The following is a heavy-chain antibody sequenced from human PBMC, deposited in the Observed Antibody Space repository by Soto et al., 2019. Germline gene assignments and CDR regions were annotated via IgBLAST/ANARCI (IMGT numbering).Heavy chain of an antibody. CDR3: ARAPPTRGWGYCSGGSCSGAFDI. CDR1: GGSFSGYY. V-gene: IGHV4-34*01. D-gene: IGHD2-15*01. Sequence: QVQLQQWGAGLLKPSETLSLTCAVYGGSFSGYYWSWIRQPPGKGLEWIGEINHSGSTNYNPSLKSRVTISVDTSKNQFSLKLSSVTAADTAVYYCARAPPTRGWGYCSGGSCSGAFDIWGQGTMVTVSS. J-gene: IGHJ3*02. CDR2: INHSGST.